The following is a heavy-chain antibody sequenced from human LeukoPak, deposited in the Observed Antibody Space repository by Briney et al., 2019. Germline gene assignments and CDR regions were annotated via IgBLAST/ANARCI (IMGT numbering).Heavy chain of an antibody. J-gene: IGHJ4*02. V-gene: IGHV4-34*01. CDR3: ARTSSGYYFGY. CDR1: GGSFSGYY. CDR2: INHSGST. D-gene: IGHD3-22*01. Sequence: SETLSLTCAVYGGSFSGYYWSWIRQPPGKGLEWIGEINHSGSTNYNPSLKSRVTISVDTSKNQFSPKLSSVTAADTAVYYCARTSSGYYFGYWGQGTLVTVSS.